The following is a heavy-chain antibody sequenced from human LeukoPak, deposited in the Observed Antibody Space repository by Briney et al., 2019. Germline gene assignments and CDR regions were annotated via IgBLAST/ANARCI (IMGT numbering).Heavy chain of an antibody. D-gene: IGHD2-2*01. Sequence: ASVKVSCKASGGTFSSYAISWVRQAPGQGLEWMGRIIPILGIANYAQKFQGRVTITADKSTSTAYMELSSLRSEDTAVYYCARGSGSCSGASCHVADWGQGTLLIVSS. V-gene: IGHV1-69*04. CDR2: IIPILGIA. J-gene: IGHJ4*02. CDR1: GGTFSSYA. CDR3: ARGSGSCSGASCHVAD.